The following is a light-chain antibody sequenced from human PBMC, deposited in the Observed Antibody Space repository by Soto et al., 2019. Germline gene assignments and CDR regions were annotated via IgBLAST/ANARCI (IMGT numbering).Light chain of an antibody. CDR3: QQYYSDPRT. CDR1: QSISSY. CDR2: AAS. Sequence: IQMTQSPASLAASVGDGVTIXXRASQSISSYVNGYQQKPGTAPKXLRDAASSLQSGGPSRFSGSGSGTDFTLTSSCLQSEDFATYYCQQYYSDPRTCGGGTKVDIK. V-gene: IGKV1-39*01. J-gene: IGKJ4*01.